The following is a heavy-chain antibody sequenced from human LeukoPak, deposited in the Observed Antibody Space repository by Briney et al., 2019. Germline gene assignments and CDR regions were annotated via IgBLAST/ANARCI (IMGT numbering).Heavy chain of an antibody. V-gene: IGHV3-7*01. CDR3: SRFSDHGRY. CDR1: GFTFSSYW. D-gene: IGHD1-14*01. Sequence: PGGSLRLSCVASGFTFSSYWMSWVRQAPGRGLEWVANIRQDEIGKYYVDSVKGRFTISRDNAKNILYLQMNSLRAEDTAVYYCSRFSDHGRYWGQGTLVTVSS. J-gene: IGHJ4*02. CDR2: IRQDEIGK.